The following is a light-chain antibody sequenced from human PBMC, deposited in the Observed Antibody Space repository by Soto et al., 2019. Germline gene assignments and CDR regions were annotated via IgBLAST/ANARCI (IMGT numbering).Light chain of an antibody. CDR2: EGS. CDR3: CSYAGSRV. Sequence: QSALTQPASVSGSPGQSITISCTGTSSDVGSYILVSWYQQHPGKAPKLMIYEGSKRPSGVSNRFSGSKSGNTASLTISGLQAEDEADYYCCSYAGSRVFGGGTKLTVL. V-gene: IGLV2-23*01. J-gene: IGLJ3*02. CDR1: SSDVGSYIL.